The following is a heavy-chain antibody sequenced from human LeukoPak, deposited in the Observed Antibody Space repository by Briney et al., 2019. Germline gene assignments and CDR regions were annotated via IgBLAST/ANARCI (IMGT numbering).Heavy chain of an antibody. J-gene: IGHJ6*03. CDR2: INHSGST. CDR3: ARGRLYGSGSYMVGYYYYMDV. CDR1: GGSFSSYY. V-gene: IGHV4-34*01. Sequence: SETLSLTCAVYGGSFSSYYWSWIRQPPGNGLEWIGEINHSGSTNYNPSLKSRVTISVDTSKNQFSLKLSSVTAADTAVYYCARGRLYGSGSYMVGYYYYMDVWGKGTTVTVSS. D-gene: IGHD3-10*01.